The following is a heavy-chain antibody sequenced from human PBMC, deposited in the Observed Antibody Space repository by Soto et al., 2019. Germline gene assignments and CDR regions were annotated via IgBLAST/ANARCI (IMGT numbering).Heavy chain of an antibody. D-gene: IGHD6-19*01. CDR2: ITGNAGSK. V-gene: IGHV3-23*01. Sequence: GSLRLSCAASGFTFSRYGMSWIRQAPGKGLEWVSAITGNAGSKYYADPVQGRFTISRDNSWNTMYLQMNNLRAEDTAVYYCTKDQFSTGRYNDYYYGMDVWGQGTTVTVSS. J-gene: IGHJ6*02. CDR1: GFTFSRYG. CDR3: TKDQFSTGRYNDYYYGMDV.